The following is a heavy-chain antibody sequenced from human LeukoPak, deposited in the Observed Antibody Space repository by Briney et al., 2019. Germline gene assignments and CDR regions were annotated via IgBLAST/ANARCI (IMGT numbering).Heavy chain of an antibody. J-gene: IGHJ4*02. Sequence: ASVKVSCKVSGYTLTELSMHWVRQAPGKGLEWMGGFDPEDGETIYAQKFQGRVTMTEDTSTDTAYMELSSLRSEDTAVYYCATGRTGDYYYGSGSYYGLGYWGQGTLVTVSS. V-gene: IGHV1-24*01. CDR2: FDPEDGET. CDR3: ATGRTGDYYYGSGSYYGLGY. D-gene: IGHD3-10*01. CDR1: GYTLTELS.